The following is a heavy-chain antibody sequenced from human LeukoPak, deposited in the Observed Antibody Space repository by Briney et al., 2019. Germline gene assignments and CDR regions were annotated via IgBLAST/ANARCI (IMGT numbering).Heavy chain of an antibody. CDR3: AISVDY. CDR2: IIPIFGTA. CDR1: GYTLTELS. V-gene: IGHV1-69*13. J-gene: IGHJ4*02. Sequence: SVKVSCKVSGYTLTELSMHWVRQAPGQGLEWMGGIIPIFGTANYAQKFQGRVTITADESTSTAYMELSSLRSGDTAVYYCAISVDYWGQGTLVTVSS.